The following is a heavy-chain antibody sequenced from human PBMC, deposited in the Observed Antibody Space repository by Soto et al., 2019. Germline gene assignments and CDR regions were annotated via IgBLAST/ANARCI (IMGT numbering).Heavy chain of an antibody. Sequence: EVPLLESGGGLVQPGGSLRLSCAASGFTFSSYAMSWVRQAPGKGLEWVSAISGSGGSTYYADSVKGRFTISRDNSKNTLYLQMNSLRAEDTAVYYCAKEPTVIVVVTPSFDYWGQGTLVTVSS. J-gene: IGHJ4*02. CDR3: AKEPTVIVVVTPSFDY. CDR2: ISGSGGST. V-gene: IGHV3-23*01. D-gene: IGHD3-22*01. CDR1: GFTFSSYA.